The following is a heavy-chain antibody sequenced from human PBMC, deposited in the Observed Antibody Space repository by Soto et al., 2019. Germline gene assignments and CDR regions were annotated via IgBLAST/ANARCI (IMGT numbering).Heavy chain of an antibody. V-gene: IGHV1-18*01. J-gene: IGHJ5*02. CDR1: GYTFTSYG. D-gene: IGHD6-13*01. CDR3: ARTSVYSSTDNWFDP. Sequence: QVQLVQSGAEVKKPGASVKVSCKASGYTFTSYGISWVRQSPGQGLEWMGWISAYNGNTNNAQKFQGRVDVTTDTSTSTAYMELMNLRSDDTAVYYCARTSVYSSTDNWFDPWGQGTLVTVSS. CDR2: ISAYNGNT.